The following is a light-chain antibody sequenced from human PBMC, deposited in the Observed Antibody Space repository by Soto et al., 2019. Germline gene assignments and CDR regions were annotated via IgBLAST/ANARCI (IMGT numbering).Light chain of an antibody. CDR1: PSVSSNY. J-gene: IGKJ1*01. V-gene: IGKV3-20*01. Sequence: EIVLPQSPGTLSLSPGERATLSCRSSPSVSSNYLAWYQQKPDQAPRLVIYDVSGRATGIPDRFSGSGSGTDFTLTISRLEPEDFAVYYCQQYGSSPTFGQGTKVEVK. CDR3: QQYGSSPT. CDR2: DVS.